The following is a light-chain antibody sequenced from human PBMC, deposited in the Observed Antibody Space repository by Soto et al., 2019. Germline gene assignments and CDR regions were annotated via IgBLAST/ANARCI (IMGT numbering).Light chain of an antibody. CDR2: GAS. V-gene: IGKV3-20*01. CDR3: QQYGISPRT. Sequence: EMVLTQSPGTLSLSPGERATLSCRASQSLTTRNLAWYQQKPGQAPRLLIYGASSRATGIPDRFSGSGSGTDFTLTISRLEPEDFAVYYCQQYGISPRTFGQGTQVDIK. J-gene: IGKJ1*01. CDR1: QSLTTRN.